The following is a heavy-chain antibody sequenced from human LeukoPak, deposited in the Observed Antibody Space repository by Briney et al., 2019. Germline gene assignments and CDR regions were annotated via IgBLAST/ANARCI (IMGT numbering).Heavy chain of an antibody. Sequence: GGSLRLSCAASGFTFSSYWMSWVRQAPGKGLEWVANIKQDGSEKYYVDSVKGRFTISRDNAKNSLYLQMNSLRAEDTALYYCAKDHDAVAVTFWFDPWGQGTLVTVSS. CDR2: IKQDGSEK. CDR3: AKDHDAVAVTFWFDP. D-gene: IGHD6-19*01. V-gene: IGHV3-7*03. CDR1: GFTFSSYW. J-gene: IGHJ5*02.